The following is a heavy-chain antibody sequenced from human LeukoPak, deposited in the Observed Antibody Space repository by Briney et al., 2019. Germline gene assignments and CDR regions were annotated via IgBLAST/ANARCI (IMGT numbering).Heavy chain of an antibody. J-gene: IGHJ4*02. CDR3: ARGADYYDSSGYYYYFDY. Sequence: PSETLSLTCTVSGGSISSYYWSWIRQPPGKGLEWIGEINHSGSTNYNPSLKSRVTISVDTSKNQFSLKLSSVTAADTAVYYCARGADYYDSSGYYYYFDYWGQGTLVTVSS. CDR2: INHSGST. CDR1: GGSISSYY. D-gene: IGHD3-22*01. V-gene: IGHV4-34*01.